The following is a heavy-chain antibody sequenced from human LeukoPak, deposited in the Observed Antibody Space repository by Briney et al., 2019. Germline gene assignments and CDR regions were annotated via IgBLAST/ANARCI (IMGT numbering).Heavy chain of an antibody. Sequence: GASVKVSCKASGYTFTGHYMHWVRQAPGQGLEWMGWIYPNSGGTNYAQKFQGRVTMTRDTSISTAYMELSRLRSDDTAVYYCARVVGDGDYPFDYWGQGTLVTVSS. CDR2: IYPNSGGT. D-gene: IGHD4-17*01. CDR3: ARVVGDGDYPFDY. J-gene: IGHJ4*02. CDR1: GYTFTGHY. V-gene: IGHV1-2*02.